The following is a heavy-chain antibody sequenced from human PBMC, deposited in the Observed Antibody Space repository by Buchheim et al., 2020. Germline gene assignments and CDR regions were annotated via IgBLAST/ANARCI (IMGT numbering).Heavy chain of an antibody. CDR2: ISDDGRDI. CDR3: ARDSRENYYDSSGYLGELGY. Sequence: QVQLVESGGGVVQPGRSLRLSCVASGFTFSRYPMHWVRQAPGKGLEWVAVISDDGRDIHYEDSVKGRFTISRDNSKHTLSLQMNSLRVEDTAVYYCARDSRENYYDSSGYLGELGYWGQGTL. J-gene: IGHJ4*02. D-gene: IGHD3-22*01. V-gene: IGHV3-30*04. CDR1: GFTFSRYP.